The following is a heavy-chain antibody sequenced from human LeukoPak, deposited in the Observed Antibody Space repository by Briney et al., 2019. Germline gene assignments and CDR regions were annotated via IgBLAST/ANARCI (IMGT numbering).Heavy chain of an antibody. CDR2: ISWNSGSI. Sequence: SLRLSCAASGFTFDDYAMHWVRQAPGKGLEWVSGISWNSGSIGYADSVKGRCTISRDNAKNSLYLQMNSLRAEDTALYYCAKGAAAAGLSDYWGQGTLVTVSS. CDR3: AKGAAAAGLSDY. V-gene: IGHV3-9*01. CDR1: GFTFDDYA. D-gene: IGHD6-13*01. J-gene: IGHJ4*02.